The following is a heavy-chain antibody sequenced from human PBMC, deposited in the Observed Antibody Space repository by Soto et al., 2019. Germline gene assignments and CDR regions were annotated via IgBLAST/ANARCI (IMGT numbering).Heavy chain of an antibody. CDR1: GGSISSSSYY. CDR3: ARDWSPYSEYGLDF. CDR2: IYYSGST. Sequence: SETLSLTCTVSGGSISSSSYYWIWIRQPPGKGLEWIGYIYYSGSTNYNPSLKSRVTISVDTSKNQFSLKLSSVTAADTAVYYCARDWSPYSEYGLDFCGQGTTVTVSS. V-gene: IGHV4-61*01. J-gene: IGHJ6*02. D-gene: IGHD6-6*01.